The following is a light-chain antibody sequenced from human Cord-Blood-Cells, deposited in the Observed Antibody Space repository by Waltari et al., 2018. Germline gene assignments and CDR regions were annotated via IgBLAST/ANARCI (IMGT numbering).Light chain of an antibody. V-gene: IGKV3-15*01. J-gene: IGKJ1*01. CDR1: QSVSSN. Sequence: EIVMTQSPVTLSVSPGERATLSCRASQSVSSNLAWYQQKPGQAPRLLIYGASTRATGIPARFSGSGSGKEFTLTISSLQSEDFAVYYCQQYNNWPRTFGQGTKVEIK. CDR2: GAS. CDR3: QQYNNWPRT.